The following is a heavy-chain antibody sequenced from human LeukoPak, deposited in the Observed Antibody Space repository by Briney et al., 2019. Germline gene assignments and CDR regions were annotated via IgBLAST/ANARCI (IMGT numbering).Heavy chain of an antibody. CDR2: IKQDGSEK. Sequence: GGSLRLSCAASGFTFSSYWMSWVRQAPGKGLEWVANIKQDGSEKYYVDSVKGRFTISRDNAKNSLYLQMNSLRAEDTAVYYCARQTAMVLHHADYYGMDVWGQGTTVTVSS. D-gene: IGHD5-18*01. CDR1: GFTFSSYW. CDR3: ARQTAMVLHHADYYGMDV. J-gene: IGHJ6*02. V-gene: IGHV3-7*01.